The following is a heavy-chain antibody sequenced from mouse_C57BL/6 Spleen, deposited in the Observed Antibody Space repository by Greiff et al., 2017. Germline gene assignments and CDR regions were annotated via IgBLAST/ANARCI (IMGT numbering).Heavy chain of an antibody. CDR2: IDPSDSYT. Sequence: QVQLQQPGAELVMPGASVKLSCKASGYTFTSYWMHWVKQRPGQGLEWIGEIDPSDSYTNYNQKFKGKSTLTVDKSSSTAYMQLSSLTSEDSAVYYCARNYGSSPYYCAMDDWGQGTSVTVSS. V-gene: IGHV1-69*01. CDR3: ARNYGSSPYYCAMDD. CDR1: GYTFTSYW. J-gene: IGHJ4*01. D-gene: IGHD1-1*01.